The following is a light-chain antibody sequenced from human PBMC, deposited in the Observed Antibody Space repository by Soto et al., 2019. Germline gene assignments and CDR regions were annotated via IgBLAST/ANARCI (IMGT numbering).Light chain of an antibody. CDR2: EGS. CDR3: CSYAGSSTLV. Sequence: QSALTQPASVSGSPGQSITISCTGTSSDVGSYKFVSWYQQHPGKAPKLMIYEGSKRPSGVSNRFSGSKSGNTASLTISGLPAEDEADYYCCSYAGSSTLVFGGGTKVTVL. CDR1: SSDVGSYKF. J-gene: IGLJ2*01. V-gene: IGLV2-23*01.